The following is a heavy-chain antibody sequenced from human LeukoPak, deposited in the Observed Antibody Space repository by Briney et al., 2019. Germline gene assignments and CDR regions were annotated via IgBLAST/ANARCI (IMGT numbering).Heavy chain of an antibody. V-gene: IGHV3-30*02. Sequence: GGSLRLSCAASEFAFSSYGMHWVRQAPGKGLEWVASIRYDGSNKYYADSVKGRFTISRDNSKNTLYLQMNSLKAEDTAVYYCAKLLSDGPGRQPNLWGRGTLVSVSS. CDR2: IRYDGSNK. D-gene: IGHD3-10*01. CDR1: EFAFSSYG. J-gene: IGHJ1*01. CDR3: AKLLSDGPGRQPNL.